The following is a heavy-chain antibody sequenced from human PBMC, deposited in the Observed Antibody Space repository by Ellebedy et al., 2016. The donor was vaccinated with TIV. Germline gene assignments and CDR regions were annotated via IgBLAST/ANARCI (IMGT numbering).Heavy chain of an antibody. CDR2: INEDGTKK. Sequence: GGSLRLSCTASEFTLTNYWMTWVRQAPGKGLEWVANINEDGTKKHYVDSVKGRFTISRDNAGNSLYLQMNSLGAEDTAVYYCARAIYSASSLWGRGTLVTVSS. J-gene: IGHJ2*01. D-gene: IGHD4-11*01. CDR3: ARAIYSASSL. V-gene: IGHV3-7*01. CDR1: EFTLTNYW.